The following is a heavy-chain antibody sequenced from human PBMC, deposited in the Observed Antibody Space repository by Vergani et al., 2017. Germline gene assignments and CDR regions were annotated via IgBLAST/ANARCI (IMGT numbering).Heavy chain of an antibody. CDR2: ISSSSSYI. V-gene: IGHV3-21*01. CDR3: ARETYYYGSGSYND. J-gene: IGHJ4*02. D-gene: IGHD3-10*01. CDR1: GFTFSSYA. Sequence: EVQLLESGGGLVQPGGSLRLSCAASGFTFSSYAMSWVRQAPGKGLEWVSSISSSSSYIYYADSVKGRFTISRDNAKNSLYLQMNSLRAEDTAVYYCARETYYYGSGSYNDWGQGTLVTVSS.